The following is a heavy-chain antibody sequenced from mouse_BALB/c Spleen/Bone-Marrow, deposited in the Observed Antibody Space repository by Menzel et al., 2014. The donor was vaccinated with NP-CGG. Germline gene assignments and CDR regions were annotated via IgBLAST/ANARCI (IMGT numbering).Heavy chain of an antibody. V-gene: IGHV1-9*01. J-gene: IGHJ4*01. CDR3: ARSMDY. CDR2: ILPGSGGT. Sequence: QVQLHQSVAELMKPGVSEKISCKATGYTFSSYWIEKVKQKTGHGLESIGEILPGSGGTNYNEKYKGKATFTADTSSNTAYMQLNSLTSEDSAVYYCARSMDYWGQGTSVTVSS. CDR1: GYTFSSYW.